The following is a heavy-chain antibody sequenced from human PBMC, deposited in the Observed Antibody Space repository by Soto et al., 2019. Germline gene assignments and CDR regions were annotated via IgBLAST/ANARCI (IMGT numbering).Heavy chain of an antibody. CDR2: ISYDGSNK. CDR1: GFTFSSYG. Sequence: PGGSLRLSCAASGFTFSSYGMHWVRQAPGKGLEWVAVISYDGSNKYYADSVKGRFTISRDNSKNTLYLQMNSLRAEDTAVYYCAKALLLDFWSGPMDVWGKGTTVTVSS. D-gene: IGHD3-3*01. V-gene: IGHV3-30*18. J-gene: IGHJ6*04. CDR3: AKALLLDFWSGPMDV.